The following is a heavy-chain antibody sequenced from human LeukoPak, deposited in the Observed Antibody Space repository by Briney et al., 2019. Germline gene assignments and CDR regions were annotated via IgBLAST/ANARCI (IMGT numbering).Heavy chain of an antibody. CDR2: IHLDGSEK. Sequence: GGSLRLSCAASGFTFSRYWMSWVRQAPGKGLEWVANIHLDGSEKYYVDSLKGRFTISRDNAKNSLYLQMNSLRAEDTAVYYCARERYFYDSSAPTGFDYWGQGTLVTVSS. CDR1: GFTFSRYW. CDR3: ARERYFYDSSAPTGFDY. D-gene: IGHD3-22*01. V-gene: IGHV3-7*04. J-gene: IGHJ4*02.